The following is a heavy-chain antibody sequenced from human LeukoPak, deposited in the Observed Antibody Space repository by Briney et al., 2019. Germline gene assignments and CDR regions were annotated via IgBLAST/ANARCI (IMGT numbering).Heavy chain of an antibody. J-gene: IGHJ3*02. CDR1: GFTFSSYE. CDR2: INGDGSNT. Sequence: GGSLRLSCAASGFTFSSYEMNWVRQAPGKGLVWVSRINGDGSNTRYADSVKGRFTISRDNAKNSLYLQMNSLRAEDTAVYYCSRGGSPPEARGDVFDIWGQGIMVSVSS. CDR3: SRGGSPPEARGDVFDI. D-gene: IGHD1-26*01. V-gene: IGHV3-74*01.